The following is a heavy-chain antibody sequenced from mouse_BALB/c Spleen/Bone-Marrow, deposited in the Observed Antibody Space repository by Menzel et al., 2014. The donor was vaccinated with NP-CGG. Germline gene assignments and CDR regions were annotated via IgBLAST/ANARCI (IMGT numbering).Heavy chain of an antibody. J-gene: IGHJ2*01. CDR1: GSTFTDHY. CDR3: ARDYLYYFDY. V-gene: IGHV7-3*02. D-gene: IGHD2-1*01. CDR2: IRNKANGYTT. Sequence: DVMLVESGGGLVQPGGFLRLSCATSGSTFTDHYMSWVRQPPGKALEWLGFIRNKANGYTTEYSASVKGRFTISRDNSQSIVYLQMNTLRAEDSATYYCARDYLYYFDYWGQGTTLTVSS.